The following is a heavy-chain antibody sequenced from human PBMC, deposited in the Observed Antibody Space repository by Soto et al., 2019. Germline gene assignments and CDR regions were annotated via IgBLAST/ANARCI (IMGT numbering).Heavy chain of an antibody. Sequence: EVQLVESGGSLVQPGGSLRLSCAASGFIFSDFGMTWVRQAPGKGLEWVSYISISGSTVYYVDSVKGRFTISRDNAKNSLYLQMNSLRDEDTAAYYCARVTSGTLDYWGQGTLVTVSS. CDR3: ARVTSGTLDY. V-gene: IGHV3-48*02. J-gene: IGHJ4*02. CDR1: GFIFSDFG. D-gene: IGHD1-1*01. CDR2: ISISGSTV.